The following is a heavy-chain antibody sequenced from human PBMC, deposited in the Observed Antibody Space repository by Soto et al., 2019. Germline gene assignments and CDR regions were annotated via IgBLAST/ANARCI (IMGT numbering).Heavy chain of an antibody. CDR1: GGSISSYY. Sequence: SETLSLTCTVSGGSISSYYWSWIRQPPGKGLEWIGYIYYSGSTNYNPSLKSRVTISVDTSKNQFSLKLSSVTAADTAVYYCARDDPPYSSGWYGYFDYWGQGTLVTVS. V-gene: IGHV4-59*01. CDR3: ARDDPPYSSGWYGYFDY. J-gene: IGHJ4*02. CDR2: IYYSGST. D-gene: IGHD6-19*01.